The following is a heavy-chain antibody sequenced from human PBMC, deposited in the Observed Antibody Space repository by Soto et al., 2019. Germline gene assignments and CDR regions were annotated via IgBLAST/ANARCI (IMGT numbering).Heavy chain of an antibody. D-gene: IGHD3-16*01. CDR2: IRSKANSYAT. CDR3: TPGGSGFDY. Sequence: EVQLVESGGGLVQPGGSLKLSCAASGFTFSGSAMHWVRQASGKGLEWVGRIRSKANSYATAYAPSVKGRFTVSRDDSRNTTYLELNSLKSEDTAVYYCTPGGSGFDYWGQGTLVTVSS. J-gene: IGHJ4*02. V-gene: IGHV3-73*02. CDR1: GFTFSGSA.